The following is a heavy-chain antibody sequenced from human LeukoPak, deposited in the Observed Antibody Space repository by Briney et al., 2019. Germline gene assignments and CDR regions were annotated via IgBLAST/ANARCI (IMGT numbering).Heavy chain of an antibody. CDR3: ARERYYDILTGYYTYYYYYGMDV. D-gene: IGHD3-9*01. CDR1: GGSFSGYY. CDR2: INHSGST. V-gene: IGHV4-34*01. Sequence: PSETLSLTCAVYGGSFSGYYWSWIRQPPGRGLEWIGEINHSGSTNYNPSLKSRVTISVDTSKNQFSLKLSSVTTADTAVYYCARERYYDILTGYYTYYYYYGMDVWGQGTTVTVSS. J-gene: IGHJ6*02.